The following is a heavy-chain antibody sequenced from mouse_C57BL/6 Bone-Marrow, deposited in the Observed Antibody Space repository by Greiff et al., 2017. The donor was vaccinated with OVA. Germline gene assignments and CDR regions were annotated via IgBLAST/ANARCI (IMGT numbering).Heavy chain of an antibody. CDR1: GFNIKDDY. D-gene: IGHD1-1*01. J-gene: IGHJ4*01. V-gene: IGHV14-4*01. CDR3: TTSFTTVVGYAMDY. CDR2: IDPENGDT. Sequence: VQLKESGAELVRPGASVKLSCTASGFNIKDDYMHWVKQRPEQGLEWIGWIDPENGDTEYASKFQGKATITADTSSNTAYLQLSSLTSEDTAVYYCTTSFTTVVGYAMDYWGQGTSVTVSS.